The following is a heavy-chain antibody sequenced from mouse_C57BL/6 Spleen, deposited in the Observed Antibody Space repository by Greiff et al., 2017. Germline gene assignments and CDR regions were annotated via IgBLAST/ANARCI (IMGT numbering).Heavy chain of an antibody. Sequence: VQLQQSGAELAKPGASVKLSCKASGYTFTSYWMHWVNQRPGQGLEWIGYINPSSGYTKYNQNLKDKATLTTDKSYSTAYMPLSSLTYEDSAVYYCARDGFYFDYWGQGTTLTVSS. CDR3: ARDGFYFDY. V-gene: IGHV1-7*01. D-gene: IGHD2-3*01. J-gene: IGHJ2*01. CDR1: GYTFTSYW. CDR2: INPSSGYT.